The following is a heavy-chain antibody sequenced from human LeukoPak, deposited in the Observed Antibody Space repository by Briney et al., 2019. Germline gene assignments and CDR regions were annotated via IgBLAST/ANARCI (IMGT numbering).Heavy chain of an antibody. D-gene: IGHD6-19*01. CDR3: AKELTERWLIDAFDI. CDR2: ISHSGSI. Sequence: QPGGSLRLSCAASGFTFSSYGMSWVRQAPGKGLEWVSSISHSGSISYADSVKGRFTISRDNSKNTLYLQMSSLRAEDTAIYYCAKELTERWLIDAFDIWGQGTVVTVSS. CDR1: GFTFSSYG. V-gene: IGHV3-23*01. J-gene: IGHJ3*02.